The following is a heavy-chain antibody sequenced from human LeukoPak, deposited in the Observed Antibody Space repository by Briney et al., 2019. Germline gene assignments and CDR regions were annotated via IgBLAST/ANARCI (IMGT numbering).Heavy chain of an antibody. D-gene: IGHD6-6*01. CDR1: GGSISSSSHY. CDR3: ARSNPSFDY. J-gene: IGHJ4*02. V-gene: IGHV4-39*01. CDR2: IYYSGST. Sequence: KPSETLSLTCTVSGGSISSSSHYWGWIRQPPGKGLEWIGSIYYSGSTYYNPSLKSRVTISVDTSKNQFSLKLSSVTAADTAVYYCARSNPSFDYWGQGTLVTVSS.